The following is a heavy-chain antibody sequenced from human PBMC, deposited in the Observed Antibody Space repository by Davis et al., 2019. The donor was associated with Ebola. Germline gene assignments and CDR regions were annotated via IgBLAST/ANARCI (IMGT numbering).Heavy chain of an antibody. Sequence: MPSETLSLTCTVSGGSISSYYWNWIRQPPGKGLEWIGYIYYSGSTNYNPSLKSRVTLSVDTSKNQFSLKLSSVTAADTAVYYCARGLGAYGSWFDPWGQGTLVTVSS. CDR3: ARGLGAYGSWFDP. CDR1: GGSISSYY. V-gene: IGHV4-59*01. J-gene: IGHJ5*02. CDR2: IYYSGST. D-gene: IGHD3-10*01.